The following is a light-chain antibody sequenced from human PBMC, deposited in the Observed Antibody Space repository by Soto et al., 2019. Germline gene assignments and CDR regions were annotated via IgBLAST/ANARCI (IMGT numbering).Light chain of an antibody. CDR2: LAS. J-gene: IGKJ4*01. Sequence: DIQMTQSPSSLSASVGDRVTITCRASQGISNYVAWYQQKPGEVPKLLIYLASTLQSGVPSRFSGSGSGTVFTLTISSLQPEDVATYYCQKYNSAPLTFGGGIKVEIK. V-gene: IGKV1-27*01. CDR3: QKYNSAPLT. CDR1: QGISNY.